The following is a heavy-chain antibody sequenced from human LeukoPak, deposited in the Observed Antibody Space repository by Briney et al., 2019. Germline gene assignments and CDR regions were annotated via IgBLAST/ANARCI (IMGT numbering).Heavy chain of an antibody. CDR2: IYTSGST. Sequence: SETLSLTCTVSGGSISSYYWSWIRQPAGEGLEWIGRIYTSGSTNYNPSLKSRVTMSVDTSKNQFSLKLRSVTAADTAVYYCAREACSGGSCQYYFDYWGQGTLVTVSS. CDR1: GGSISSYY. V-gene: IGHV4-4*07. J-gene: IGHJ4*02. CDR3: AREACSGGSCQYYFDY. D-gene: IGHD2-15*01.